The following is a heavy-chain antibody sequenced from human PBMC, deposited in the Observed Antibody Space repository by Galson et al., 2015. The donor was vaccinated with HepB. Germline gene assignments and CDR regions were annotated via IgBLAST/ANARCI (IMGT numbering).Heavy chain of an antibody. D-gene: IGHD3-10*01. CDR2: TTGRRSDT. J-gene: IGHJ4*02. Sequence: SLRLSCAASGFRFSNYALSWVRQAPGKGLEWVATTTGRRSDTLYADSVKGRFTISRDNSKNTLFLQMNSLRAEDAAVYYCVANQYAPGSYFFFHYWGQGTLVTVSS. CDR1: GFRFSNYA. CDR3: VANQYAPGSYFFFHY. V-gene: IGHV3-23*01.